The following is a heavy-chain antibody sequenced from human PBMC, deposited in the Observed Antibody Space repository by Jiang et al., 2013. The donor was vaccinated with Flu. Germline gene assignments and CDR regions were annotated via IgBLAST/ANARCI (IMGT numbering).Heavy chain of an antibody. CDR3: TTDEYGGYDLDFDH. CDR2: IRSKTDGGRI. J-gene: IGHJ4*02. V-gene: IGHV3-15*01. D-gene: IGHD5-12*01. Sequence: GRIRSKTDGGRIDYAAPVRGRFTISRDDSKNTLYLQMSGLKTEDTAVYYCTTDEYGGYDLDFDHWGQGALVTVSP.